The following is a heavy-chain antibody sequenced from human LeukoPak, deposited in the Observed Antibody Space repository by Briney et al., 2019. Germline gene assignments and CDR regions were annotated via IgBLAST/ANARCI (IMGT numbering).Heavy chain of an antibody. V-gene: IGHV4-34*01. CDR3: TRANGYGLIDY. D-gene: IGHD3-10*01. J-gene: IGHJ4*02. CDR2: INHSGST. Sequence: SETLSLTCAVYGGSFSGYYWSWIRQPPGKGLEWIGEINHSGSTNYNPSLKSRVTISVDTSKNQFSLKLSSVTAADTAVYYCTRANGYGLIDYWGQGTLVTVSS. CDR1: GGSFSGYY.